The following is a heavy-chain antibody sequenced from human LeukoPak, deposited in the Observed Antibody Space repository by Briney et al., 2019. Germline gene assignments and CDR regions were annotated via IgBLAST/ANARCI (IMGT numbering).Heavy chain of an antibody. J-gene: IGHJ6*03. V-gene: IGHV3-11*01. CDR3: ARVDAYYYYYMDV. CDR2: ISSSGSTI. CDR1: GFTFSDYY. Sequence: PGGSLRLPCAASGFTFSDYYMSWILQAPGKGLEWVSYISSSGSTIYYADSVKGRFTISRDNAKNSLYLQMNSLRAEDTAVYYCARVDAYYYYYMDVWGKGTTVTVSS.